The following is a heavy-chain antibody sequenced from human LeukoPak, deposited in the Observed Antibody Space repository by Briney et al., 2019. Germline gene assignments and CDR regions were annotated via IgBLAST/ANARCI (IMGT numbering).Heavy chain of an antibody. CDR3: ARGLIVVVPAATANFDY. J-gene: IGHJ4*02. D-gene: IGHD2-2*01. V-gene: IGHV4-34*01. CDR1: GGSFSGYY. Sequence: SETLSLTCAVYGGSFSGYYWSWIRQPPGKGLEWIGEINHSGSTNYSPSLKSRVTISVDTSKNQFSLKLSSVTAADTAVYYCARGLIVVVPAATANFDYWGQGTLVTVSS. CDR2: INHSGST.